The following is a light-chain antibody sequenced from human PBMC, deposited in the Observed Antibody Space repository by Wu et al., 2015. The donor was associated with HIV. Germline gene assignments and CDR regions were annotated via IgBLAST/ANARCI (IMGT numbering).Light chain of an antibody. J-gene: IGKJ1*01. CDR1: QSVTGY. CDR3: QQSYRTPWT. Sequence: DIQMTQSPSSLSASVGDTVIITCRASQSVTGYLNWYQQKPGNAPNLLISVTSNLQSGTSSRFIGSGSGTDFTLTINSLQPEDFATYYCQQSYRTPWTFGQGTKVEVK. CDR2: VTS. V-gene: IGKV1-39*01.